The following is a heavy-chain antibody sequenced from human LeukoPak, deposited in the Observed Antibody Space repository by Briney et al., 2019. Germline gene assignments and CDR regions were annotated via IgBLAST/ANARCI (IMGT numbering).Heavy chain of an antibody. CDR3: ARVGIDAFDI. J-gene: IGHJ3*02. Sequence: GGSLRLSCAAPGFTFSSYAMHWVRQAPGKGLEWVAVISYDGSNKYYADSVKGRFTISRDNAKNSLYLQMNSLRAEDTAVYYCARVGIDAFDIWGQGTMVTVSS. CDR1: GFTFSSYA. D-gene: IGHD2-21*01. CDR2: ISYDGSNK. V-gene: IGHV3-30-3*01.